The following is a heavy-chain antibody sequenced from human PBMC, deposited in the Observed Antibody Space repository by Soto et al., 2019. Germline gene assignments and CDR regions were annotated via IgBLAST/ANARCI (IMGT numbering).Heavy chain of an antibody. CDR3: ARDRYSSGWIDGY. V-gene: IGHV4-34*10. CDR2: INHSGST. Sequence: SETLSLTCAVYGGSFSGYYWSWIRQPPGKGLEWIGEINHSGSTNYNPSLKSRFTISRDNAKNSLYLQMNSLRAEDTAVYYCARDRYSSGWIDGYWGQGTLVTVSS. D-gene: IGHD6-19*01. CDR1: GGSFSGYY. J-gene: IGHJ4*02.